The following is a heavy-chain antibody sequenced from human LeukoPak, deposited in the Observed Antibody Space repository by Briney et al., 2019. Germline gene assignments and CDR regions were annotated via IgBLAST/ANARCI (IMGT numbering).Heavy chain of an antibody. D-gene: IGHD1-26*01. Sequence: PGGSLRLSCAASGFNFSSFGMHWVRQAPGKGLEWVAYIRYDGSNKKYADSLEGRFTISRDNSKNALYLQIDSLRPEDTAVYYCAKKSGAAFYNWFDPWGQGTLVTVSS. CDR2: IRYDGSNK. CDR3: AKKSGAAFYNWFDP. J-gene: IGHJ5*02. CDR1: GFNFSSFG. V-gene: IGHV3-30*02.